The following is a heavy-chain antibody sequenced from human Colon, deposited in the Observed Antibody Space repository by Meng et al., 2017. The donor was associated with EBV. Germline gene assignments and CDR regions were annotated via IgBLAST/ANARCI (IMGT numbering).Heavy chain of an antibody. CDR1: GVSFSGYY. V-gene: IGHV4-34*01. CDR3: ARGPGGSYYLYYFDY. D-gene: IGHD1-26*01. Sequence: VHRPQCGEGLLNALDTLSLTGAVYGVSFSGYYGSWIRQPPEKGLEWIGEINHSGSTNYNPSLKSRVTISVDTSKKQFSLKLSSVTAADTAVYYCARGPGGSYYLYYFDYWGQGTLVTVSS. CDR2: INHSGST. J-gene: IGHJ4*02.